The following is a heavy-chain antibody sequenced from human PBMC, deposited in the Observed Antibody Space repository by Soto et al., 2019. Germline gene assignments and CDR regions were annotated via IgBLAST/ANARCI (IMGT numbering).Heavy chain of an antibody. V-gene: IGHV1-69*01. Sequence: QVQLVQSGAEVKKPGSSVKVSCKASGGTFSSYAISWVRQAPGQGLEWMGGIIPIFGTANYAQKFQGRVTITADESTSTAYMEPSSLRSEDTAVYYCARDGAGGGPGYFDYWGQGTLVTVSS. CDR3: ARDGAGGGPGYFDY. D-gene: IGHD1-26*01. CDR1: GGTFSSYA. CDR2: IIPIFGTA. J-gene: IGHJ4*02.